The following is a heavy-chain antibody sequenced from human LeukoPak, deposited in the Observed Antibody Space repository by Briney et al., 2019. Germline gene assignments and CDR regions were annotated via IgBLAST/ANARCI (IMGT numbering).Heavy chain of an antibody. J-gene: IGHJ4*02. V-gene: IGHV3-23*01. Sequence: PGGSLRLSCAASGFTFSSYAMSWVRQAPGKGLEWVSAISGSGGSTYYADSVKGRFTISRDNSKNTLYLQMNSLRAEDTAVYYCAKGRPRYFDWLLSDFDYWAQGTLVTVSS. CDR2: ISGSGGST. D-gene: IGHD3-9*01. CDR3: AKGRPRYFDWLLSDFDY. CDR1: GFTFSSYA.